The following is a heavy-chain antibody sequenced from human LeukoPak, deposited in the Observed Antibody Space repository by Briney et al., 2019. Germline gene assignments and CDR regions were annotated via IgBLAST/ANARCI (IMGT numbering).Heavy chain of an antibody. D-gene: IGHD1-1*01. CDR2: INIDGSTT. J-gene: IGHJ4*02. CDR3: ISDHTGHDDY. CDR1: GFSFSSYW. Sequence: PGGSLGLSCAASGFSFSSYWMHWVRQAPGKGLVWVSRINIDGSTTTYADSVKGRFTISRDNAKNTLSLQMNSLRADDTAVYYCISDHTGHDDYWGQGTLVTVSS. V-gene: IGHV3-74*01.